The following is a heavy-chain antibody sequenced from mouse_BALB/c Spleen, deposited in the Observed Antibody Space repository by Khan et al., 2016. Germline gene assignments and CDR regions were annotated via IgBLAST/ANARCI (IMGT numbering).Heavy chain of an antibody. CDR2: IHTSTGEP. CDR3: ARPARATFAY. D-gene: IGHD3-1*01. V-gene: IGHV9-3*02. Sequence: QIQLVQSGPELKTPGETVKISCKASGYTFTNYGMNWVKQAPGKGLKWMGWIHTSTGEPTYAEEFKGRIAFSLETSASTAYLQLNNLKSEDTATYFCARPARATFAYWGQGTLVTVSA. CDR1: GYTFTNYG. J-gene: IGHJ3*01.